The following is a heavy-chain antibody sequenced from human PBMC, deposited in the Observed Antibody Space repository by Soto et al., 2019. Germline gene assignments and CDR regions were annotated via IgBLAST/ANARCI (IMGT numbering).Heavy chain of an antibody. J-gene: IGHJ5*02. CDR1: GFTFSSFN. D-gene: IGHD6-13*01. CDR3: AGDRQLRQDWLDP. CDR2: ITTGGEYI. Sequence: EVLLVESGGGLVQPGGSLRLSCAASGFTFSSFNMNWVRQAPGKGLEWVSSITTGGEYIFYADSVKGRFTISRDNAKNSVYLQMSSLGVEDTAVYYCAGDRQLRQDWLDPWGQGTLVTVSS. V-gene: IGHV3-21*01.